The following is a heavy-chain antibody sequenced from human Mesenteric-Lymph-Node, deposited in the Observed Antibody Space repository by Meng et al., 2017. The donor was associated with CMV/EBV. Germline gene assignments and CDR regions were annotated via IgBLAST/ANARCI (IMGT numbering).Heavy chain of an antibody. J-gene: IGHJ4*02. CDR1: GVPFSCYG. D-gene: IGHD2-21*02. CDR2: ISYDGSNK. CDR3: AKSIVVVTAPGYYFDY. V-gene: IGHV3-30*18. Sequence: GVPFSCYGMHWVRQAPGKGLEWVAVISYDGSNKYYADSVKGRFTISRDNSKNTLYLQMNSLRAEDTAVYYCAKSIVVVTAPGYYFDYWGQGTLVTVSS.